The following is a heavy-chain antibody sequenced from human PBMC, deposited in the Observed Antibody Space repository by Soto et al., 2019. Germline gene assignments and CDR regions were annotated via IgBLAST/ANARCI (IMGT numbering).Heavy chain of an antibody. V-gene: IGHV4-34*01. CDR3: ARGQGSLPVR. Sequence: QVQLQQWGAGLLKPSETLSLTCAVYGGSFSGYYWSWIRQPPGKGLEWIGEINHSGSTNYNPSLKSRVTISVDTSKNQFSLKLSSVTAADTAVYYYARGQGSLPVRWGQGTLVTVSS. CDR1: GGSFSGYY. D-gene: IGHD1-26*01. CDR2: INHSGST. J-gene: IGHJ4*02.